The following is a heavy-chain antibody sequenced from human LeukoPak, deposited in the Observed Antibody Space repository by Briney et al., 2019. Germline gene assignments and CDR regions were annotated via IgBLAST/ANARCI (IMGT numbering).Heavy chain of an antibody. CDR2: IYYSGST. CDR1: GGSISSGGYY. V-gene: IGHV4-31*03. Sequence: SSQTLSLTCTVSGGSISSGGYYWSWIRQHPGKGLEWIGYIYYSGSTYYNPSLKSRVTISVDTSKNQFSLKLSSMTAADTAVYYCASFTYYYDSSGYYVTDAFDIWGQGTMVTVSS. CDR3: ASFTYYYDSSGYYVTDAFDI. D-gene: IGHD3-22*01. J-gene: IGHJ3*02.